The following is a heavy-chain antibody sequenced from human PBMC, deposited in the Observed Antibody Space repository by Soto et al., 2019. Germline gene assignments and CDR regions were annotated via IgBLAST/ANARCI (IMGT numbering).Heavy chain of an antibody. V-gene: IGHV3-21*01. CDR2: ISSSSSYI. CDR3: ASLSRFYADY. J-gene: IGHJ4*02. CDR1: GFTFSTYT. D-gene: IGHD3-10*01. Sequence: PGGSLRLSCAASGFTFSTYTMNWVRQAPGKGLEWVSSISSSSSYIYYADSVKGRFTISRDNAKNSLYLQMNSLRAEDTAVYYCASLSRFYADYWGQGTLVTVSS.